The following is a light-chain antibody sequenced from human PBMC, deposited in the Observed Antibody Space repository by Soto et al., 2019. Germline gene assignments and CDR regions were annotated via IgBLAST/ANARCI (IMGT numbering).Light chain of an antibody. J-gene: IGLJ1*01. CDR3: SSYTSSIPYV. CDR2: EVS. CDR1: SSDVGGYNY. Sequence: QSALTQPASVSGSPGQSITISCTGTSSDVGGYNYVSWYQQHPGKAPKLMIYEVSNRPSGVSNRFSGSKSGNTASLTISGRQAEDEADYYCSSYTSSIPYVFGTGTKLTVL. V-gene: IGLV2-14*01.